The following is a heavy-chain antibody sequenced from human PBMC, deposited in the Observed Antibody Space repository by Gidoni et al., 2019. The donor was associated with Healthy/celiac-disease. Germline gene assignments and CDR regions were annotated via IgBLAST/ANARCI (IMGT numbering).Heavy chain of an antibody. Sequence: SNAWMNWVRQAQGKGRECVGRIKSKTDGGTTEYAEPVKGRFTIQRDDSKNKLYMQMNSLKTEDTAVYYCTTGDDFWSGYYDYWGQGTLVTVSS. CDR2: IKSKTDGGTT. D-gene: IGHD3-3*01. CDR3: TTGDDFWSGYYDY. CDR1: SNAW. J-gene: IGHJ4*02. V-gene: IGHV3-15*07.